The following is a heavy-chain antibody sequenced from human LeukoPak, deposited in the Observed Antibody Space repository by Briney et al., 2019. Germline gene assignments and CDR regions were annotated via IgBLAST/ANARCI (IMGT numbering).Heavy chain of an antibody. CDR1: GFTFSSYA. J-gene: IGHJ3*02. CDR2: ISYDGSNK. CDR3: VKDVSGSKAAFEI. D-gene: IGHD2/OR15-2a*01. Sequence: PGGSLRLSCAASGFTFSSYAMHWVRQAPGKGLEWVAVISYDGSNKYYADSVKGRFTISRDNSKNTLYLQMKSLRAEDTAIYYCVKDVSGSKAAFEIWGQGTRVTVSS. V-gene: IGHV3-30*14.